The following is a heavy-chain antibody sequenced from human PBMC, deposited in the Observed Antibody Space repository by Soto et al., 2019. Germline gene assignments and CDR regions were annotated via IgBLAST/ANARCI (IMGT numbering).Heavy chain of an antibody. CDR2: IIPIFGTA. V-gene: IGHV1-69*13. J-gene: IGHJ4*02. D-gene: IGHD5-18*01. CDR3: ARYHSYGYYFDY. CDR1: GGTFSIYA. Sequence: VASVKVSCKASGGTFSIYAISCVRQAPGQGLEWMGGIIPIFGTANYAQKFQGRVTITADESTSTAYMELSSLRSEDTAVYYCARYHSYGYYFDYWGQGTLVTVS.